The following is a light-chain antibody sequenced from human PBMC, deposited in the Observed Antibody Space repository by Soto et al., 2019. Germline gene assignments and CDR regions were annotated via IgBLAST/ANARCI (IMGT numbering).Light chain of an antibody. CDR2: STS. J-gene: IGKJ1*01. V-gene: IGKV3-15*01. CDR3: QQYNCGPRT. CDR1: QSVGSN. Sequence: ELVMTQSPVTLSVSPGERATLSCRASQSVGSNLAWYQHKPGQSPRLLIYSTSTRATAIPARFSGSGSGTEVTLPTSSMQSEDFAVDYCQQYNCGPRTFGPGTKVEIK.